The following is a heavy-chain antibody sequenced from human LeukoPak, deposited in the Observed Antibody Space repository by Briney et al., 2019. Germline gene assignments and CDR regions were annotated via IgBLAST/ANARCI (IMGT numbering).Heavy chain of an antibody. CDR1: GGTFSSYA. V-gene: IGHV1-69*04. D-gene: IGHD5-12*01. J-gene: IGHJ2*01. CDR2: IIPILGIA. CDR3: ARYGDQGGYSGYDPIYWYFDL. Sequence: GASVKVSCKASGGTFSSYAISWVRQAPGQGLEWMGRIIPILGIANYAQKFQGRVTITADKSTSTAYMELSSLRSEDTAVYYCARYGDQGGYSGYDPIYWYFDLWGRGTLVTVSS.